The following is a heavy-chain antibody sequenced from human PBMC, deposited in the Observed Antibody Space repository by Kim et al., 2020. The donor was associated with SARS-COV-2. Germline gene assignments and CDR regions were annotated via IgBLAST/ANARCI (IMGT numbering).Heavy chain of an antibody. CDR3: ASSRGGGILDH. D-gene: IGHD5-18*01. CDR2: TT. V-gene: IGHV3-72*01. J-gene: IGHJ4*02. Sequence: TTEYATSVKGRLVVSRDDSKSTGYLQMNSLKTDDTAVYYCASSRGGGILDHWGQGTLVSVSS.